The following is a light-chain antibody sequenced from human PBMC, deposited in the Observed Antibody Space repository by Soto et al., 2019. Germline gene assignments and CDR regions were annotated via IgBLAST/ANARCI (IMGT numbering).Light chain of an antibody. CDR3: SAWDDSLRSVL. CDR1: SSNIATNY. V-gene: IGLV1-47*01. Sequence: QSVLTQPPSTSGTPGQWFTISCSGSSSNIATNYVYWYQHLPGTAPKLLIYRDNQRPSGVPDRFSGSKSGTSASLAISGLRCEDEADYYCSAWDDSLRSVLFGGGTKVTVL. J-gene: IGLJ3*02. CDR2: RDN.